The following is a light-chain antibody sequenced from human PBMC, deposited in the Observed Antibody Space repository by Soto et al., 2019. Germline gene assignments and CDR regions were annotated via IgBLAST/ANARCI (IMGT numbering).Light chain of an antibody. J-gene: IGKJ5*01. V-gene: IGKV3-20*01. CDR3: QQDGSSPLT. Sequence: IVLTMSPCSLPVSPGERATLSCRASQSVRSSLVWYQQRPGQALRLLIYGASSRATGIPDRFSGSGSGTDFTLTISRLEPEDFAVYYCQQDGSSPLTFGQGTRLEIK. CDR2: GAS. CDR1: QSVRSS.